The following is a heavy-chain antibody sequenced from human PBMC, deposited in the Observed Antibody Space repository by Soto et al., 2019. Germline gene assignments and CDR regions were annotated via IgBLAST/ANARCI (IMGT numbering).Heavy chain of an antibody. Sequence: GGSLRLSCAASGFTFSSYGMHWVRQAPGKGLEWVAVIWYDGSNKYYADSVKGRFTISRDNSKNTLYLQMNSLRAEDTAEYYCARDAVFTSSSVYYYYYYRMDVWGQGTTVTVSS. V-gene: IGHV3-33*01. CDR1: GFTFSSYG. J-gene: IGHJ6*02. CDR2: IWYDGSNK. D-gene: IGHD6-6*01. CDR3: ARDAVFTSSSVYYYYYYRMDV.